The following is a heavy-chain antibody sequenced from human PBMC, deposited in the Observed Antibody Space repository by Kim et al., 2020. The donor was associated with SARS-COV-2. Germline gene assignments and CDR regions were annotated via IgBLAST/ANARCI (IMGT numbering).Heavy chain of an antibody. CDR1: GLTVSSDY. CDR2: IYSDGTT. V-gene: IGHV3-66*02. D-gene: IGHD1-26*01. J-gene: IGHJ2*01. Sequence: GGSLRLSCVASGLTVSSDYMSWVRQAPGKGLEWVSIIYSDGTTHYADSVQGRFTISRDNSKNTLYLQMNSLRAEDTAVYYCARDLRVGTTVYWYFDLWGRGTLVTVSS. CDR3: ARDLRVGTTVYWYFDL.